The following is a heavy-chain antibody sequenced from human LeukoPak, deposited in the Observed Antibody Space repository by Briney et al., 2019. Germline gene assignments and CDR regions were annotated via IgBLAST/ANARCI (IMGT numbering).Heavy chain of an antibody. V-gene: IGHV3-21*01. CDR1: GFTFSSYA. Sequence: GGSLRLSCAASGFTFSSYAMSWVRQAPGKGLEWVSAISSSSSYIYYADSVKGRFTISRDNAKNSLYLQMNSLRAEDTAVYYCARGGTQSPTDWGPGTLVTVSS. J-gene: IGHJ4*02. CDR3: ARGGTQSPTD. CDR2: ISSSSSYI.